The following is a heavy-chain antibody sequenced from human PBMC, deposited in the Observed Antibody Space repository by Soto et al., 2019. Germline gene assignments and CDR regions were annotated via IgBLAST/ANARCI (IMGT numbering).Heavy chain of an antibody. Sequence: LSLTCTVSTASVNSYYWSWIRQPAGKGLEWIGRLYANENTDYNPSLRSRVTISVDTKRQFSLKLSSVTAADTAVYYCARDHPNWYLDLWGRGTPVTVSS. CDR3: ARDHPNWYLDL. J-gene: IGHJ2*01. CDR2: LYANENT. V-gene: IGHV4-4*07. CDR1: TASVNSYY.